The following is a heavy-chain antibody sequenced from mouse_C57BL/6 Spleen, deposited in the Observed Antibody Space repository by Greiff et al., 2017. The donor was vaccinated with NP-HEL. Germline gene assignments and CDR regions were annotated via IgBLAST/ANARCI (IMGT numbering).Heavy chain of an antibody. CDR3: ARQYYYGSSPIFDY. D-gene: IGHD1-1*01. CDR2: ISSGGSYT. Sequence: EVKVVESGGDLVKPGGSLKLSCAASGFTFSSYGMSWVRQTPDKRLEWVATISSGGSYTYYPDSVKGRFTISRDNATNTLYLQMSSLKSEDTAMYYGARQYYYGSSPIFDYWGQGTTLTVSS. J-gene: IGHJ2*01. V-gene: IGHV5-6*01. CDR1: GFTFSSYG.